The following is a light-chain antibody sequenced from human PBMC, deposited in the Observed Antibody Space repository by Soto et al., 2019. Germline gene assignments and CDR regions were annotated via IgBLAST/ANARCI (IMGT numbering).Light chain of an antibody. Sequence: QFVLTQPASVSGSPGQSITISCTGTSSDIGAYNYVSWYQQHPGKAPKLMIYEVNNRPSGISNRFSGSKSGDTASLTISGLHTEDEADYYCCSYTTNSTYVFGTGTKVTVL. CDR1: SSDIGAYNY. J-gene: IGLJ1*01. CDR2: EVN. CDR3: CSYTTNSTYV. V-gene: IGLV2-14*01.